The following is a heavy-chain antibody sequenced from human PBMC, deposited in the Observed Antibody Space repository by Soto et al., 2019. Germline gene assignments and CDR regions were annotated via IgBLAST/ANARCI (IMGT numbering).Heavy chain of an antibody. CDR2: INHSGST. J-gene: IGHJ4*02. CDR1: GGSFSGYY. D-gene: IGHD2-8*02. Sequence: QVQLQQWCAGLLKPSETLSLTCAVYGGSFSGYYWTWIRQPPGTGLEWIGEINHSGSTNYNPSLKSRVTISVDTSKNQFSLKLTSVTAVDTAVYYCARDKITGLFDYWGQGTLVTVSS. CDR3: ARDKITGLFDY. V-gene: IGHV4-34*01.